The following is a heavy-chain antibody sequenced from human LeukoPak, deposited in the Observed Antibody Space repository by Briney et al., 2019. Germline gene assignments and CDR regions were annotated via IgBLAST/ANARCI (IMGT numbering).Heavy chain of an antibody. D-gene: IGHD3-22*01. CDR3: ARDKDYFDSGGAFDI. J-gene: IGHJ3*02. CDR2: IYYSGNS. Sequence: PSETLSLTCTVSGGSISTYYWSWIRQPPGKGLEWIGYIYYSGNSNYNPSLKSRVTISVDTSKNQFSLKLSSVTAADTAVYYCARDKDYFDSGGAFDIWGQGTMVTVSS. V-gene: IGHV4-59*01. CDR1: GGSISTYY.